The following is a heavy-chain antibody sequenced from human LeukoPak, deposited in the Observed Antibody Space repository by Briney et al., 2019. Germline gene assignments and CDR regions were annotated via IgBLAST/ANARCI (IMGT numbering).Heavy chain of an antibody. CDR3: AKDRLLVTYYYDSSGSHPDY. Sequence: GGSLRLSCAASGFTFSSYWMHWVRQAPGKGLVWVSRINSDGSSTYYADSVKGRCTISRDNSKNTLYLQMNSLRAEDTAVYYCAKDRLLVTYYYDSSGSHPDYWGQGTLVTVSS. J-gene: IGHJ4*02. CDR1: GFTFSSYW. V-gene: IGHV3-74*01. CDR2: INSDGSST. D-gene: IGHD3-22*01.